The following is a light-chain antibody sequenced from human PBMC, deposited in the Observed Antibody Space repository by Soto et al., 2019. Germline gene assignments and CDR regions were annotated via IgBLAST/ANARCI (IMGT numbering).Light chain of an antibody. J-gene: IGLJ2*01. CDR1: SSDVGGYNY. CDR2: DVN. CDR3: SPHSSSRTLVV. Sequence: QSALTQPASMSGSPGQSITISCTGTSSDVGGYNYVSWYRQHPGKAPKLMIYDVNNRPSGVSNRFSGSKSGNTASLTISGLQAEDEADYYCSPHSSSRTLVVFGGGTKLTVL. V-gene: IGLV2-14*03.